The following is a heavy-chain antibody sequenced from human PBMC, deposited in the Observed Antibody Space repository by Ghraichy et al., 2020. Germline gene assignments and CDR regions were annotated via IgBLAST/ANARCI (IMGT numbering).Heavy chain of an antibody. Sequence: GESLNISCAASGFTFDDFGMHWVRQAPGKGLQWVSLISGDGNTIYYADSVKGRFTISRDNSKNSLYLQMNSLRSEDAAFYYCARSRVPSGYGDFDYWGQGTLVTVSS. J-gene: IGHJ4*02. CDR2: ISGDGNTI. D-gene: IGHD5-12*01. CDR1: GFTFDDFG. CDR3: ARSRVPSGYGDFDY. V-gene: IGHV3-43*02.